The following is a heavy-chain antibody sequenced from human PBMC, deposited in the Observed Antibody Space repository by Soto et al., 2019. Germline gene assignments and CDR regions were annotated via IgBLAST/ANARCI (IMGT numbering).Heavy chain of an antibody. Sequence: PSETLCLTCAVSGGSISRGGSSGTWILQPPGKGLEWIGYVYYTGSTNYNPSLKSRVTVSVDTSRNQFSLILSSVTAADTAVYYCARITKSPNSGYFDYWGQGALVTVS. D-gene: IGHD7-27*01. CDR3: ARITKSPNSGYFDY. CDR1: GGSISRGGSS. CDR2: VYYTGST. J-gene: IGHJ4*02. V-gene: IGHV4-61*08.